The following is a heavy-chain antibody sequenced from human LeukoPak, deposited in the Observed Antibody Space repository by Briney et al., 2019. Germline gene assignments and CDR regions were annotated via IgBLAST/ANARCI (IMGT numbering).Heavy chain of an antibody. CDR3: ARGGDYNWFDP. V-gene: IGHV1-18*01. D-gene: IGHD4-17*01. CDR1: GYAFTSYG. CDR2: NSGYNGNT. Sequence: AASVKVSCKASGYAFTSYGISWARQAPGQGLEWMGWNSGYNGNTNYARKFQGRVTMTTDTSTRTGYMELRSLRSDDTAVYFCARGGDYNWFDPWGQGTLVTVSS. J-gene: IGHJ5*02.